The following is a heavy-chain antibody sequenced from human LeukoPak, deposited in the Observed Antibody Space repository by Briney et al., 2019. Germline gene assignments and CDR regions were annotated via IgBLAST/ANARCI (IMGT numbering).Heavy chain of an antibody. Sequence: SETLSLTCTVSDYSMSSGYYWGWIRQPPGKGLEWIGSIYHSGSTYYNPSLKSRVTISVDTSKNQFSLKLSSVTAADTAMYYCARRWQQWLDWGFDYWGQGTLVTVSS. CDR1: DYSMSSGYY. CDR2: IYHSGST. CDR3: ARRWQQWLDWGFDY. D-gene: IGHD6-19*01. J-gene: IGHJ4*02. V-gene: IGHV4-38-2*02.